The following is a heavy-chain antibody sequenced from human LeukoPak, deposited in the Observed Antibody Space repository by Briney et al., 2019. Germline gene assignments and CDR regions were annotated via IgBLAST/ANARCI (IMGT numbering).Heavy chain of an antibody. J-gene: IGHJ4*02. V-gene: IGHV4-31*03. D-gene: IGHD3-16*02. CDR1: GGSISSGGYY. Sequence: SQTLSLTCTVSGGSISSGGYYWSWIRQHPGKGLEWIGYIYYSGSTYYNPSLKGRVTISVDTSKNQFSLKLSSVTAADTAVYYCASTPYDYVWGSYRYALYFDYWGQGTLVTVSS. CDR3: ASTPYDYVWGSYRYALYFDY. CDR2: IYYSGST.